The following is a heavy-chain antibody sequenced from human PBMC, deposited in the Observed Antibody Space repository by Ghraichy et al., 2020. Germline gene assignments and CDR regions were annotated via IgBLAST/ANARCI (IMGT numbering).Heavy chain of an antibody. D-gene: IGHD6-13*01. CDR2: ISAYNGNT. CDR3: ASSVGIAAAGFNYYYYGMDV. J-gene: IGHJ6*02. Sequence: SVKVSCKASGYTFTSYGISWVRQAPGQGLEWMGWISAYNGNTNYAQKLQGRVTMTTDTSTSTAYMELRSLRSDDTAVYYCASSVGIAAAGFNYYYYGMDVWGQGTTVTVSS. V-gene: IGHV1-18*01. CDR1: GYTFTSYG.